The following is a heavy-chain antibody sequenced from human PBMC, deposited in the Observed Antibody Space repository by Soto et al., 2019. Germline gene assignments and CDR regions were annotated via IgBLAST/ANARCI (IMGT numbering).Heavy chain of an antibody. CDR3: ARASSRLLWFGSPQGPEYYFDY. J-gene: IGHJ4*02. CDR1: GYSFTSYW. V-gene: IGHV5-51*01. CDR2: IYPGDSDT. Sequence: PGESLKISCKGSGYSFTSYWIGWVRQMPGKGLEWMGIIYPGDSDTRYSPSFQGQVTISGDKSISTAYLQWSSLKASDTAMYYCARASSRLLWFGSPQGPEYYFDYWGQGTLVTVSS. D-gene: IGHD3-10*01.